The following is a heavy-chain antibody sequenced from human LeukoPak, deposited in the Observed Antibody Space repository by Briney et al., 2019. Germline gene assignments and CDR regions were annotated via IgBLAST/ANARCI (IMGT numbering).Heavy chain of an antibody. CDR2: ISSSSSYI. Sequence: GGSLRLSCAASGFTFSSYSVNWVRQAPGKGLEWVSSISSSSSYIYYADSVKGRFTISRDNAKNSLYLQMNSLRAEDTAVYYCARAHRRYYYDSSGHGPYWGQGTLVTVSS. J-gene: IGHJ4*02. D-gene: IGHD3-22*01. CDR1: GFTFSSYS. CDR3: ARAHRRYYYDSSGHGPY. V-gene: IGHV3-21*01.